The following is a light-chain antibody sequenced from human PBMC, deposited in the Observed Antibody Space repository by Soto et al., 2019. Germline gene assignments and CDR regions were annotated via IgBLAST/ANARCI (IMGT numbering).Light chain of an antibody. CDR1: QSVSSS. Sequence: EIVMTQSPTTLSVSPGERAILSCRASQSVSSSLAWYQQKPGQAPRLLIYGASTRATGVPARFSGSGSGTEFTLTIASLQSEDIAVYHCQQYNNWPPWTCGQGTKVEIK. J-gene: IGKJ1*01. V-gene: IGKV3-15*01. CDR3: QQYNNWPPWT. CDR2: GAS.